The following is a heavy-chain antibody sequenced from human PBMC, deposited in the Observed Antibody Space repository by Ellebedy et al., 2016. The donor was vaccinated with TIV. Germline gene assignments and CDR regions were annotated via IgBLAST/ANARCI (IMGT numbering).Heavy chain of an antibody. Sequence: AASVKVSCKASGYTFTGYYMYWVRQAPGQGLEWMGWINPESGGTTYAQKFRGRVTMTTDTSITTAYMELTRLTSDDTAVYYCARPPRGQTLGNDWFDFWGQGTLVTVSS. V-gene: IGHV1-2*02. J-gene: IGHJ5*01. CDR2: INPESGGT. D-gene: IGHD1-1*01. CDR1: GYTFTGYY. CDR3: ARPPRGQTLGNDWFDF.